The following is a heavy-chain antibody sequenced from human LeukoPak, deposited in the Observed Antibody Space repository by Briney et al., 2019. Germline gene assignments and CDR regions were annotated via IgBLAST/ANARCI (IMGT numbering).Heavy chain of an antibody. J-gene: IGHJ5*02. CDR2: IYVSGST. D-gene: IGHD1-7*01. CDR1: GASISGYY. Sequence: SETLSLTCTVSGASISGYYWSWIRQPAGKGLEWIGRIYVSGSTTYNPSLESRVTMSLDTSKNQISLKVSSVTAADTAVYYCARDSGTTGEVKFDPWGQGTLVTVSS. V-gene: IGHV4-4*07. CDR3: ARDSGTTGEVKFDP.